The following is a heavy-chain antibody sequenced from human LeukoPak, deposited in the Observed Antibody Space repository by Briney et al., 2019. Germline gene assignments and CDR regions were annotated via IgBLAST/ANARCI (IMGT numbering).Heavy chain of an antibody. CDR2: ISYDGSNK. CDR3: AKDVYDSSGYLDY. V-gene: IGHV3-30*18. CDR1: GFTFSSYG. Sequence: PGRSLILSCAASGFTFSSYGMHWVRQAPGKGLEWVAVISYDGSNKYYADSVKGRFTISRDNSKNTLYLQMNSLRAEDTAVYYCAKDVYDSSGYLDYWGQGTLVTVSS. J-gene: IGHJ4*02. D-gene: IGHD3-22*01.